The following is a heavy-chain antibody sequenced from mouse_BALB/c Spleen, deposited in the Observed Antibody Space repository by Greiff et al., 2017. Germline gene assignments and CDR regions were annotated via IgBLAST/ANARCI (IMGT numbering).Heavy chain of an antibody. CDR2: ISYDGSN. Sequence: EVQLQQSGPGLVKPSQSLSLTCSVTGYSITSGYYWNWIRQFPGNKLEWMGYISYDGSNNYNPSLKNRISITRDTSKNQFFLKLNSVTTEDTATYYCARVPGVAYWGQGTLVTVSA. V-gene: IGHV3-6*02. J-gene: IGHJ3*01. CDR3: ARVPGVAY. CDR1: GYSITSGYY.